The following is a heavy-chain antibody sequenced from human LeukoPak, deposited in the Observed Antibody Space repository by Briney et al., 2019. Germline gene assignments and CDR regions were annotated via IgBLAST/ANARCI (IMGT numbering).Heavy chain of an antibody. V-gene: IGHV3-23*01. CDR1: GFAFSRYV. J-gene: IGHJ4*02. Sequence: PGGSLRLSCAASGFAFSRYVMGWVRQAPGKRPEWVSIISQNSGSTNYADFVKGRFTISRDNSKNTLYLQMNSLRAEDTAIYYCAKDRDDHGDYVFDFWGQGTLVTVSS. CDR2: ISQNSGST. CDR3: AKDRDDHGDYVFDF. D-gene: IGHD4-17*01.